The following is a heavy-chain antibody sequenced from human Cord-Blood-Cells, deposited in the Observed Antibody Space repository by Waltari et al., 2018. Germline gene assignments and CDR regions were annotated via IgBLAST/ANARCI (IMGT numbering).Heavy chain of an antibody. D-gene: IGHD2-2*01. CDR1: GYTFTSYA. CDR3: ASSSRGIVVVPAASGDAFDI. Sequence: QVQLVQSGSELKKPGASVKVSCKASGYTFTSYAMNWVRQAPGQGLDGMGWINTNTGNQPYAQGFTGRFVFSLDTSVSTAYLQISSLKAEDTAVYYCASSSRGIVVVPAASGDAFDIWGQGTMVTVSS. J-gene: IGHJ3*02. V-gene: IGHV7-4-1*02. CDR2: INTNTGNQ.